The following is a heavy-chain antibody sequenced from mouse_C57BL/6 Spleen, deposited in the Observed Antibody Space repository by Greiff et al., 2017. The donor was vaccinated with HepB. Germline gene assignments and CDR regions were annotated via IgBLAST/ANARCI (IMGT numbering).Heavy chain of an antibody. CDR3: ARGDYDFAY. D-gene: IGHD2-4*01. J-gene: IGHJ3*01. Sequence: EVQLQQSGPELVKPGASVKISCKASGYSFTGYYMNWVKQSPEKSLEWIGEINPSTGGTTYNQKFKAKATLTVDKSSSTAYMQLKSLTSEDSAVYYCARGDYDFAYWGQGTLVTVSA. CDR2: INPSTGGT. CDR1: GYSFTGYY. V-gene: IGHV1-42*01.